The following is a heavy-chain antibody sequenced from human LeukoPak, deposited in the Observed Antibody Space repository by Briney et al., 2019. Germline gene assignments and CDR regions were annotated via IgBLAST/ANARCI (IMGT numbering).Heavy chain of an antibody. Sequence: PSETLSLTCTVSGYSISSGYYWGWIRQPPGKGLEWIGSIYHSGSTYYNPSLKSRVTISVDTSKNQFSLKLSSVTAADTAVYYCAREVVNGGVDYWAREPWSPSPQ. D-gene: IGHD3-16*01. CDR1: GYSISSGYY. V-gene: IGHV4-38-2*02. J-gene: IGHJ4*02. CDR3: AREVVNGGVDY. CDR2: IYHSGST.